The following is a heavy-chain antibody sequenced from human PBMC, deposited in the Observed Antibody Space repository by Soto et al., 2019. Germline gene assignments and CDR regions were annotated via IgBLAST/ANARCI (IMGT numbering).Heavy chain of an antibody. J-gene: IGHJ5*02. V-gene: IGHV1-58*01. Sequence: PVKGSCKASGCTFTSSAVQWGRQAHGQRLEWIGWIVVGSGNTNYAQKFQERVTITRDMSTSTAYMELSSLRSEDTAVYYWAAAPTYWFDPWGQGTLVTVSS. D-gene: IGHD4-4*01. CDR3: AAAPTYWFDP. CDR2: IVVGSGNT. CDR1: GCTFTSSA.